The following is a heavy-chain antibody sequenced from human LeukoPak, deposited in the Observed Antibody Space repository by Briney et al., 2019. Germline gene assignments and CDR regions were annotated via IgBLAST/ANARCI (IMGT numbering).Heavy chain of an antibody. D-gene: IGHD7-27*01. J-gene: IGHJ4*02. CDR1: GFTFSDTW. CDR2: ISPRGGGT. V-gene: IGHV3-23*01. CDR3: ARDLAWGAFDY. Sequence: GGSLRLSCAASGFTFSDTWMHWVRQAPGKGLEWVSGISPRGGGTYYADSVKGRFTISRDDSKNTLSLQMNSLRVEDTAVYYCARDLAWGAFDYWGQGTLVTVSS.